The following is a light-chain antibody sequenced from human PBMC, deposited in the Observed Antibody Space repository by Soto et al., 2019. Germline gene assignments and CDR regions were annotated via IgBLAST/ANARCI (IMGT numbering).Light chain of an antibody. CDR2: VAS. CDR3: QQLKSYTT. V-gene: IGKV1-9*01. CDR1: QDISNY. Sequence: DIQLTQSPSFLSASVGDRVSITCRASQDISNYLAWYQQKPGKAPKLLIYVASTLQSGIPSRFSGSGSGTEFTLPISSLQPEDFATYYCQQLKSYTTFGQGTKLEIK. J-gene: IGKJ2*01.